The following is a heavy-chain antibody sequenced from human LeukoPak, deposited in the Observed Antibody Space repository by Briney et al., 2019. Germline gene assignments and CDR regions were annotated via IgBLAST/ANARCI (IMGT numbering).Heavy chain of an antibody. CDR2: INPNSGDT. D-gene: IGHD5-18*01. Sequence: ASVKVSCKSSGYTFTDYYVHWVRQVPGQGLEWMGWINPNSGDTDYALKFQGRVTMTRDMSISTAYMELSSLRSDDTAVYYCARDMDTGPDLFDYWGQGTLVTVSS. CDR1: GYTFTDYY. V-gene: IGHV1-2*02. CDR3: ARDMDTGPDLFDY. J-gene: IGHJ4*02.